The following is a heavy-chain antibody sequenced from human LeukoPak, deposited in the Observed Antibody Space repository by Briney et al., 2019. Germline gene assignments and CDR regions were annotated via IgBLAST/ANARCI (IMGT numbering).Heavy chain of an antibody. CDR2: INDGGSDK. V-gene: IGHV3-7*01. CDR1: GFTFSDYW. CDR3: ASSWGSAIDF. D-gene: IGHD3-16*01. J-gene: IGHJ4*02. Sequence: GGSLRLSCAASGFTFSDYWMTWARQAPGKGLEWVASINDGGSDKHYVDSVKGRFTISRDNAKNSLDLQMTSLRAEDTAVYYCASSWGSAIDFWGQGTLVTVSS.